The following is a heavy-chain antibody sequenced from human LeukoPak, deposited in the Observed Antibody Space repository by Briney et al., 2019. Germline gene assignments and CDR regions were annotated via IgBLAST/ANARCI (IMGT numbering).Heavy chain of an antibody. CDR2: INSDGSST. D-gene: IGHD6-13*01. CDR3: ARVAGGSSPYYFGY. CDR1: GFTFSSYW. Sequence: PGGSPRLSCAASGFTFSSYWMHWVRQAPGKGLVWVSRINSDGSSTSYADSVKGRFTISRDNAKNTLYLQMNSLRAEDTAVYYCARVAGGSSPYYFGYWGRGTLVTVSS. V-gene: IGHV3-74*01. J-gene: IGHJ4*02.